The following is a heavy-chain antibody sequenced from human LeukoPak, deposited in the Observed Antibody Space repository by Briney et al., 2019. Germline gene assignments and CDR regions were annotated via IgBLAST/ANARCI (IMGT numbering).Heavy chain of an antibody. V-gene: IGHV3-7*01. CDR3: ARVGEVYYYDSSGYYRYYYYMDV. Sequence: GGSLRLSCAASGFTFSSYWMSWVRQAPGKGLEWVANIKQDGSEKYYVDSVKGRFTVSRDSAKNSLYLPMNSLRAEDTAVYYCARVGEVYYYDSSGYYRYYYYMDVWGKGTTVTVSS. D-gene: IGHD3-22*01. J-gene: IGHJ6*03. CDR2: IKQDGSEK. CDR1: GFTFSSYW.